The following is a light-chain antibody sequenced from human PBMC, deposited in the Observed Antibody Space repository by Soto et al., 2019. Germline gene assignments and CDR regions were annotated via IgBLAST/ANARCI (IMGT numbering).Light chain of an antibody. CDR2: KVS. V-gene: IGKV1-5*03. CDR1: QSISPW. CDR3: QQYSSYST. J-gene: IGKJ1*01. Sequence: DIQMTQSPSSLSASVGDRVSITCRASQSISPWLAWYQQKRGKAPKILIYKVSNLESGVPSRFSGRASGTEFTLTISSLQPDDFATYYCQQYSSYSTFGQGTKVDI.